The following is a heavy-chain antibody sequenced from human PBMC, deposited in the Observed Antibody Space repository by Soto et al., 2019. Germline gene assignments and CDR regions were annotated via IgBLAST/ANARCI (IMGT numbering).Heavy chain of an antibody. CDR3: WRHDKTALPPLDS. CDR1: GAGDTFSNYG. J-gene: IGHJ4*02. Sequence: QVHLVQSGAEVKSPGSAVKVSCKVSGAGDTFSNYGLNWMRQAPGQGLEWMGGTIPAFGTANYAQKFQGRVTITADTSPTTAYMERSSLRSDDTAEYYCWRHDKTALPPLDSWGQGTLVSVSS. CDR2: TIPAFGTA. D-gene: IGHD1-1*01. V-gene: IGHV1-69*06.